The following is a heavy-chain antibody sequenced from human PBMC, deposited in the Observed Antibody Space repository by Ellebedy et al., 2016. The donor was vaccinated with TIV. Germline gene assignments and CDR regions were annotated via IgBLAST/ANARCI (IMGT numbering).Heavy chain of an antibody. Sequence: GESLKISCAASGFPVSSNYMSWVRRAPGQGLGWVSVIYGGGNTDYAEHVEGRFTLSRDNSKNTVYLQMNSLRAEDTAVYYCARARGWYGSDGMDAWGEGTTVTVSS. D-gene: IGHD6-19*01. CDR1: GFPVSSNY. V-gene: IGHV3-53*01. J-gene: IGHJ6*04. CDR3: ARARGWYGSDGMDA. CDR2: IYGGGNT.